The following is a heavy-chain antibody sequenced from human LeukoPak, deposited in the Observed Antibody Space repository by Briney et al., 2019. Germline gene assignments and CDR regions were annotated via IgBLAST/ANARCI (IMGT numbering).Heavy chain of an antibody. CDR1: GFTFSSYA. CDR3: AKINNDDDY. D-gene: IGHD1/OR15-1a*01. V-gene: IGHV3-64*04. Sequence: GGSLRLSCSASGFTFSSYAMHWVRQAPGKGLEYVSAISSNGGSTYYADSVKGRFTISRDNSKNMIYLQMNSLRGEDSAVYYCAKINNDDDYWGQGTLVTVSS. CDR2: ISSNGGST. J-gene: IGHJ4*02.